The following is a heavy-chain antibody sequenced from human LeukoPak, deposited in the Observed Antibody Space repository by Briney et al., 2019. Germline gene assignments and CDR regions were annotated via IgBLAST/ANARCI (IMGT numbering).Heavy chain of an antibody. D-gene: IGHD1-1*01. CDR3: ARDHNYAFDN. Sequence: PGRSLRLSCAASGFTFSTYGMHWVRQAPGKGLEWISYIGIESGNTKYADSVKGRFTISADNAKNSLYLQMNSLRVEDTAVYYCARDHNYAFDNWGQGTLVSVSS. V-gene: IGHV3-48*04. J-gene: IGHJ4*02. CDR2: IGIESGNT. CDR1: GFTFSTYG.